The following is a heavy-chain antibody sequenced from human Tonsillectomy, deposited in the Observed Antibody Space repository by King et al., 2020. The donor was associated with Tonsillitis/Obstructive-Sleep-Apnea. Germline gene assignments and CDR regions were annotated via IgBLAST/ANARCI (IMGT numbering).Heavy chain of an antibody. J-gene: IGHJ4*02. CDR3: AHGYYDFWSGYYFLLDY. CDR1: GVSLSTSGVG. Sequence: TLKESGPTLVKPTQTLTLTCTFSGVSLSTSGVGVGWIRQPPGKALEWLALIYWDDDKRYSPSLKSRLTITKDTSKNQVVLTMTNMDPVDTATYYCAHGYYDFWSGYYFLLDYWGQGTLVTVSS. D-gene: IGHD3-3*01. CDR2: IYWDDDK. V-gene: IGHV2-5*02.